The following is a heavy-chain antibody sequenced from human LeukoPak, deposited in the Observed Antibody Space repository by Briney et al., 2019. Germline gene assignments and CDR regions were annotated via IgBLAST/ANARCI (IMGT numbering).Heavy chain of an antibody. V-gene: IGHV5-10-1*01. CDR3: ARHGYYGSGSYYREPFDY. CDR2: IDPSDSYT. Sequence: GESLKISCKGSGYSFTSYWISWVRQMPGKGLEWMGRIDPSDSYTNYSPSFQGHVTISADKSISTAYLQWSSLKASDTATYYCARHGYYGSGSYYREPFDYWGQGTLVTVSS. D-gene: IGHD3-10*01. J-gene: IGHJ4*02. CDR1: GYSFTSYW.